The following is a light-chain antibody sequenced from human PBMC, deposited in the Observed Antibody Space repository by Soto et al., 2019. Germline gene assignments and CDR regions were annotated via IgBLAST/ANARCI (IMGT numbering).Light chain of an antibody. CDR3: RSYAGSSSLV. CDR2: EGD. CDR1: SSDVGSYNL. Sequence: QSVLTQPASVSGSPGQSITISCTGTSSDVGSYNLVSWYQQYPGKAPKLMIYEGDKRPSGVSYRFSGSKSGNTASLTISRLQAEDEADYYCRSYAGSSSLVFGGGTQLTVL. V-gene: IGLV2-23*01. J-gene: IGLJ2*01.